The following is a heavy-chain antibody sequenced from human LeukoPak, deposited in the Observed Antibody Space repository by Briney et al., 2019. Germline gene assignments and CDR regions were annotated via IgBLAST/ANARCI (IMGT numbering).Heavy chain of an antibody. D-gene: IGHD3-9*01. CDR1: GFTVSSNY. CDR2: IYSGGST. J-gene: IGHJ4*02. CDR3: ARESYDILTGYGIFDY. Sequence: GGSLRLSCAASGFTVSSNYMSWVRQAPGKGLKWVSVIYSGGSTYYADSVKGRFTISRDNSKNTLYLQMNSLRAEDTAVYYCARESYDILTGYGIFDYWGQGTLVTVSS. V-gene: IGHV3-53*01.